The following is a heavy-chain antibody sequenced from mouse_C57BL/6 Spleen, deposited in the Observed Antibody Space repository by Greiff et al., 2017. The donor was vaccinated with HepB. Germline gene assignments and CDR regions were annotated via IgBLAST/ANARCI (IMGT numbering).Heavy chain of an antibody. J-gene: IGHJ2*01. CDR2: INPNNGGT. V-gene: IGHV1-26*01. Sequence: EVQLQQSGPELVKPGASVKISCTASGYTFTDYYMNWVKQSHGKSLEWIGDINPNNGGTSYNQKFKGKATLTVDKSSSTAYMELRSLTSEDSAVYYCARWGFDDWGQGTTLTVAS. CDR1: GYTFTDYY. CDR3: ARWGFDD.